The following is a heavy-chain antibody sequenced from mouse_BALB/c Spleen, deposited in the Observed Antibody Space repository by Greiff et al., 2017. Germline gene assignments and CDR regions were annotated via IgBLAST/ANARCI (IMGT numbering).Heavy chain of an antibody. CDR1: GFTFTDYY. D-gene: IGHD1-1*01. CDR2: IRNKANGYTT. V-gene: IGHV7-3*02. CDR3: ARDFYGSSYTAY. J-gene: IGHJ3*01. Sequence: EVQLVESGGGLVQPGGSLRLSCATSGFTFTDYYMSWVRQPPGKALEWLGFIRNKANGYTTEYSASVKGRFTISRDNSQSILYLQMNTLRAEDSATYYCARDFYGSSYTAYWGQGTLVTVSA.